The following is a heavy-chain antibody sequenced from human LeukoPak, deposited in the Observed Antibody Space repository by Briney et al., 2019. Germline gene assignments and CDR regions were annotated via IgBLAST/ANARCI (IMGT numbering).Heavy chain of an antibody. CDR1: GYTFTSYG. CDR3: ARLRTGDY. CDR2: ISAYNGNT. Sequence: GASVKVSCKASGYTFTSYGISWVRQAPGQGLEWMGWISAYNGNTNYAQKFQGRVTITADESTSTAYMELSSLRSEDTAVYYCARLRTGDYWGQGTLVTVSS. V-gene: IGHV1-18*01. J-gene: IGHJ4*02.